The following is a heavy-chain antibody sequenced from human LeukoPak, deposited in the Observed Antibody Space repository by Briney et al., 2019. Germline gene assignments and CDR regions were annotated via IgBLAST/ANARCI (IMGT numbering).Heavy chain of an antibody. D-gene: IGHD3-3*02. CDR3: ARHFTEGHNWFDP. CDR2: IYHSGST. J-gene: IGHJ5*02. V-gene: IGHV4-38-2*01. CDR1: GYSISSGYY. Sequence: PSETLSLTCAVSGYSISSGYYWGWIRQPPGKGLEWIGSIYHSGSTYYNPSLKSRVTISVDTSKNQFSLKPSSVTAADTAVYYCARHFTEGHNWFDPWGQGTLVTVSS.